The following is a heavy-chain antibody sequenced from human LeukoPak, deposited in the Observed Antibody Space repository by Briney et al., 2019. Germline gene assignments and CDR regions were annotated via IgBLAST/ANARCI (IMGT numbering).Heavy chain of an antibody. J-gene: IGHJ4*02. Sequence: GGSLRLSCAASGFTFSSYGMSWVRQAPGKGLEWVSAISGSGGSTYYADSVKGRFTISRDNSKNTLYLQMNGLRAEDTAVYYCAKDLAVAGAFDYWGQGTLVTVSS. D-gene: IGHD6-19*01. CDR3: AKDLAVAGAFDY. CDR1: GFTFSSYG. V-gene: IGHV3-23*01. CDR2: ISGSGGST.